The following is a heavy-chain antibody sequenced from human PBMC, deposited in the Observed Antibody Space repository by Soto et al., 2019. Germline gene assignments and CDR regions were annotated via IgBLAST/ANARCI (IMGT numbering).Heavy chain of an antibody. CDR2: IKKDGSEK. D-gene: IGHD3-10*01. J-gene: IGHJ6*02. Sequence: GGSLRLSCAASGFTFSSYWMSWVRQAPGKGLEWVANIKKDGSEKYYVDSVKGRFTISRDNAKNSLYLQMNSLRAEDTAVYYCVRDMVRGVMASYYFVMDVWGQGTTVTVSS. CDR3: VRDMVRGVMASYYFVMDV. CDR1: GFTFSSYW. V-gene: IGHV3-7*01.